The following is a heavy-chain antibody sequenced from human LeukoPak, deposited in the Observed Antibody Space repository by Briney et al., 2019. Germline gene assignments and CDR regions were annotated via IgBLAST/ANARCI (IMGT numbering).Heavy chain of an antibody. D-gene: IGHD5-18*01. V-gene: IGHV1-24*01. Sequence: ASVTVSCQVSGYTLTELSMHWVRQAPGKGLEWMGAIDPEDGETIYAQKFQGRVTMTEDTSTDTAYMELSSLRSEDTAVYYCATVELWLVNEGLNVFDYGRQGTLVTVYS. CDR1: GYTLTELS. J-gene: IGHJ4*02. CDR3: ATVELWLVNEGLNVFDY. CDR2: IDPEDGET.